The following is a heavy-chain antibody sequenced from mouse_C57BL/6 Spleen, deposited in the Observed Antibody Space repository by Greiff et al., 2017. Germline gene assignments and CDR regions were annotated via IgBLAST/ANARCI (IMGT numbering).Heavy chain of an antibody. CDR2: INPSNGGT. CDR3: ARWSDGYTEGFAY. CDR1: GYTFTSYW. J-gene: IGHJ3*01. Sequence: VQLKQPGTELVKPGASVKLCCKASGYTFTSYWMHWVKQRPGQGLEWIGNINPSNGGTNYNEKFKSKATLTVDKSSSTAYMQLSSLTSEDSAVYYCARWSDGYTEGFAYWGQGTLVTVSA. D-gene: IGHD2-3*01. V-gene: IGHV1-53*01.